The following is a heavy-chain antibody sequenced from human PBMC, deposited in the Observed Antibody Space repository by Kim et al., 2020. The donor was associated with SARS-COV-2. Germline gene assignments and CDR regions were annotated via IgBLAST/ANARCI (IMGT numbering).Heavy chain of an antibody. D-gene: IGHD3-3*01. V-gene: IGHV3-30*07. CDR3: AREPYNGFWCGYFDY. Sequence: ADSVKGRFPISRDTSKNTLFLQMNGLRAEDTAVYYCAREPYNGFWCGYFDYWGQGTLVTVSP. J-gene: IGHJ4*02.